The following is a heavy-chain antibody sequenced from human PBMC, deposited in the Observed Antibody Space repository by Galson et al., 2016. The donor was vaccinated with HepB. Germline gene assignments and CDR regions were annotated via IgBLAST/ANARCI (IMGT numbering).Heavy chain of an antibody. CDR3: AKSDDSRWYFDL. CDR1: GFTFRNHW. J-gene: IGHJ2*01. Sequence: SLRLSCAASGFTFRNHWMSWIRQAPGKGLEWVANIKYDGNEKYYVESMKGRFTVSRDNARDSLYLQMNSLRADDTAVYYCAKSDDSRWYFDLWGRGTLVTVSS. V-gene: IGHV3-7*03. CDR2: IKYDGNEK. D-gene: IGHD3-16*01.